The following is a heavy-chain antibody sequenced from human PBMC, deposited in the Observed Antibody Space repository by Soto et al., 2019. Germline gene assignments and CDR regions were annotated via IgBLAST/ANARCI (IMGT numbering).Heavy chain of an antibody. CDR3: AREAGRGSAGVHELDY. CDR1: GFTFSTYD. D-gene: IGHD6-13*01. J-gene: IGHJ4*02. V-gene: IGHV3-13*01. Sequence: EVQLVESGGGLVRPGGSLRLSCAASGFTFSTYDMHWVRQATGKGLEWVSAIGLVGNTYYPDSVKGRFTISREDAKNSLYLQMNSLTAGDTAVYYCAREAGRGSAGVHELDYCGQGTLVTVSS. CDR2: IGLVGNT.